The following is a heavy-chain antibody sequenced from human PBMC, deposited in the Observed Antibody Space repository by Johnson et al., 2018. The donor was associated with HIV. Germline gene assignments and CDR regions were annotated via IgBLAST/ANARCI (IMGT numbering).Heavy chain of an antibody. J-gene: IGHJ3*02. Sequence: QVQLVESGGGLVQPGGSLRLSCAASGFTFSYYAMHWVRQAPGEGLEWVAVISYDGSNRYYADSVRGRFTISRANSRNTLFLQMKSLRTEDTAVYYCARRVYGGNSFPAFDIWGQGTMVTVSS. D-gene: IGHD4-23*01. CDR2: ISYDGSNR. V-gene: IGHV3-30*01. CDR3: ARRVYGGNSFPAFDI. CDR1: GFTFSYYA.